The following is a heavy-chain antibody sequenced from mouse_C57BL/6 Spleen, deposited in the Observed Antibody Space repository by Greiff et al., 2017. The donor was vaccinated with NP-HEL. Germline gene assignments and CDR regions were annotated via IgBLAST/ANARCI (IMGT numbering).Heavy chain of an antibody. CDR3: AREETTVVARYFDV. Sequence: EVQVVESGGGLVKPGGSLKLSCAASGFTFSSYAMSWFRQTPEKRLEWVATISDGGSYTYYPDNVKGRFTISRDNAKNNLYLQMSHLKSEDTAMYYCAREETTVVARYFDVWGTGTTVTVSS. CDR2: ISDGGSYT. J-gene: IGHJ1*03. D-gene: IGHD1-1*01. CDR1: GFTFSSYA. V-gene: IGHV5-4*01.